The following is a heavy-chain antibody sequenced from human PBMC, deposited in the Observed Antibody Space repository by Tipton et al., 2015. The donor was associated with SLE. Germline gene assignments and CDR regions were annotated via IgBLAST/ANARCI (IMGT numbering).Heavy chain of an antibody. D-gene: IGHD6-13*01. Sequence: SLRLSCTASGFTFGDYAMSWVRQAPGKGLEWGGFISSKAYGGTTEYAASVKGRFTISRDDSKSIAYLQMNSLKTEDTAVYYCTRDRGAAAGTGYFQHWGQGTLVTVSS. CDR2: ISSKAYGGTT. J-gene: IGHJ1*01. CDR1: GFTFGDYA. CDR3: TRDRGAAAGTGYFQH. V-gene: IGHV3-49*04.